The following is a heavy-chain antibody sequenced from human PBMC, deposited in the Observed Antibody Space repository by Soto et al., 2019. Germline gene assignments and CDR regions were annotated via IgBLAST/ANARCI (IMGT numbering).Heavy chain of an antibody. CDR3: AKDLIFGSRDYYYYMDV. D-gene: IGHD3-3*01. J-gene: IGHJ6*03. CDR1: GFTFSSYG. CDR2: ISYDGSNK. V-gene: IGHV3-30*18. Sequence: LRLSCAASGFTFSSYGMHWVRQAPGKGLEWVAVISYDGSNKYYADSVKGRFTISRDNSKNTLYLQMNSLRAEDTAVYYCAKDLIFGSRDYYYYMDVWGKGTTVTVSS.